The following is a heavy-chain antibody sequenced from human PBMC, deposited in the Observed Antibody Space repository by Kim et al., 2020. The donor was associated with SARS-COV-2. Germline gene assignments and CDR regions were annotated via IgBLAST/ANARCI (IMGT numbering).Heavy chain of an antibody. J-gene: IGHJ3*02. D-gene: IGHD6-19*01. V-gene: IGHV4-34*01. Sequence: KSRVPISVETSKNQFSLKLSSVTAADTAVYYCARSRYSSGWYRRSDAFDIWGQGTMVTVSS. CDR3: ARSRYSSGWYRRSDAFDI.